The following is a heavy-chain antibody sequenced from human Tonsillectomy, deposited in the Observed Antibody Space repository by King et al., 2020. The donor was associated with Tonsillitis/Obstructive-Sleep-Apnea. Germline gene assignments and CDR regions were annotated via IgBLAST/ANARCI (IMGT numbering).Heavy chain of an antibody. CDR1: GFTFSSYW. CDR3: ARDSKYYFGSGSYYTD. Sequence: DVQLVESGGGLVQPGGSLRLSCAASGFTFSSYWMSWVRQAPGKGLEWVANIKQDGSVKYYVDSVKGRFTISRDNAKNSLYLQMNSLRAEDTAVYYCARDSKYYFGSGSYYTDWGQGTLVTVSS. CDR2: IKQDGSVK. J-gene: IGHJ4*02. D-gene: IGHD3-10*01. V-gene: IGHV3-7*01.